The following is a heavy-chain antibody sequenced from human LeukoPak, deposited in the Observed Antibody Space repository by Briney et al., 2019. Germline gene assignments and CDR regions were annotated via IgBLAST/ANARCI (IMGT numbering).Heavy chain of an antibody. V-gene: IGHV3-74*01. D-gene: IGHD5-12*01. CDR1: GFTFSSYW. CDR2: INTDGSNT. CDR3: ARDGYRTSQGAFDL. Sequence: QTGGSLRLSCAASGFTFSSYWMHWVRQAPGKGLVWISRINTDGSNTRYEDTVKGRFTISRDNAKNTLYLQMNSLRAEDTAVHYCARDGYRTSQGAFDLWGQGTMVTV. J-gene: IGHJ3*01.